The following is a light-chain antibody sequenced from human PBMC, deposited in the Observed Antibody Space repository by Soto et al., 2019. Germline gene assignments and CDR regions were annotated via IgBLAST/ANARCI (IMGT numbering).Light chain of an antibody. CDR3: QQYNSYLIT. CDR1: QSISSW. CDR2: KAS. Sequence: DIQMTQSPSTLSASVGDRVTITCRASQSISSWLAWYQQKPGKAPKLLIYKASSLESVVPSMFSGSGSGTEYTLTISSLQPDDFATYYCQQYNSYLITFGQGTRLEIK. V-gene: IGKV1-5*03. J-gene: IGKJ5*01.